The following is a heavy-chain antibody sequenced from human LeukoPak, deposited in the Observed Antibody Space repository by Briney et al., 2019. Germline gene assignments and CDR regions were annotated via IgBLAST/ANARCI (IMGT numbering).Heavy chain of an antibody. CDR2: IREDGTEK. V-gene: IGHV3-7*01. Sequence: GGSLRLSCTASGFTFSGAWMTWVRQAPGKGLEWVANIREDGTEKNYVDSVKGRFTISRDNAKNSLFLQMSNLRDDDTAIYYCAKHVGISFWGQGTLVTVSS. D-gene: IGHD7-27*01. CDR1: GFTFSGAW. CDR3: AKHVGISF. J-gene: IGHJ4*02.